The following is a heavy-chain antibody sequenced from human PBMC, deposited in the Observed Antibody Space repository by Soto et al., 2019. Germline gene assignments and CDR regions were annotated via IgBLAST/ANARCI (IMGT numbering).Heavy chain of an antibody. D-gene: IGHD3-3*01. J-gene: IGHJ6*03. Sequence: GGSLRLSCAASGFTFSNAWMSWVRQAPGKGLEWVGRIKSKTDGGTTDYAAPVKGRFTISRDDSKNTRYLQMNSLKTEDTAVYYCTTTTTPGITIFGVVIGPYYYYMDVWGKGTTVTVSS. CDR3: TTTTTPGITIFGVVIGPYYYYMDV. V-gene: IGHV3-15*01. CDR2: IKSKTDGGTT. CDR1: GFTFSNAW.